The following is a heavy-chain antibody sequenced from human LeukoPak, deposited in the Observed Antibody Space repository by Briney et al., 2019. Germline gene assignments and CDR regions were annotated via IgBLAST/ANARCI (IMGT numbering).Heavy chain of an antibody. CDR1: GFTFSDYY. Sequence: GGSLRLSCAASGFTFSDYYMSWIRQAPGKGLEWVSYISSSGSTIYYADSVKGRFTISRDNAKNSLYLQMNSLRAEDTAVYYCARDLPSGGGYYYYYGMDVWGQGTTVTVSS. D-gene: IGHD1-14*01. V-gene: IGHV3-11*01. CDR3: ARDLPSGGGYYYYYGMDV. CDR2: ISSSGSTI. J-gene: IGHJ6*02.